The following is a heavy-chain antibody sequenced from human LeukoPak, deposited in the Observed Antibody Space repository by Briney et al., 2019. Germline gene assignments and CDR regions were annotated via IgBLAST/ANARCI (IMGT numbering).Heavy chain of an antibody. Sequence: GRSLRLSCAASGFTFSSYGMHWVRQAPGKGLEWVAVISYDGSNKYYADSVKGRFTMSRDNSKNTLYLQMNSLRAEDTAVYYCARDVRAPSNSAAGTIHWGQGTLVTVSS. CDR1: GFTFSSYG. CDR3: ARDVRAPSNSAAGTIH. J-gene: IGHJ4*02. V-gene: IGHV3-30*03. CDR2: ISYDGSNK. D-gene: IGHD6-13*01.